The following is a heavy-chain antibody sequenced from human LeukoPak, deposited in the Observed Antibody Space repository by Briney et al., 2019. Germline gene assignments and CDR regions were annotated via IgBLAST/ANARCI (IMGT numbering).Heavy chain of an antibody. D-gene: IGHD1/OR15-1a*01. Sequence: GGSLRLSCAASGFTFSSYWMHWVRQAPGKGLVWVSNINNDGSITTYADSVKGRFTISRDNVKNTLFLQMNSLGAEDTALYYCARGWNTTPRSGFDIWGLGTMVTVSS. CDR2: INNDGSIT. V-gene: IGHV3-74*01. J-gene: IGHJ3*02. CDR3: ARGWNTTPRSGFDI. CDR1: GFTFSSYW.